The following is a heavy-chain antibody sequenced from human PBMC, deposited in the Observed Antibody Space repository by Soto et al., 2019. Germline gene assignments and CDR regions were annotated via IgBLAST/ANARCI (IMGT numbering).Heavy chain of an antibody. D-gene: IGHD2-2*01. J-gene: IGHJ4*02. CDR1: GFTFSSYW. CDR3: SRDEGGSVIVPAAMYFDY. CDR2: INSDGSST. V-gene: IGHV3-74*01. Sequence: GGSLRLSCAASGFTFSSYWMHWVRQAPGKGLAWVSRINSDGSSTSYADSVKGRFTISRDNAKNTLYLQMNSLRDEDTAVYYCSRDEGGSVIVPAAMYFDYWGQGTLVTVSS.